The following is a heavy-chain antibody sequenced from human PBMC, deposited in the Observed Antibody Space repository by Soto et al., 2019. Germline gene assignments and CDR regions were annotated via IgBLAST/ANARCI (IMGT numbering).Heavy chain of an antibody. CDR3: ARVRLGDTFDF. V-gene: IGHV1-18*01. CDR2: FNPANRNT. D-gene: IGHD3-16*01. J-gene: IGHJ4*02. CDR1: GYTVTNYG. Sequence: DAVKVSCNVSGYTVTNYGINLVRHAPGQGLEWVGWFNPANRNTNYAQKFQDRFSMTTDTSTNTAYMEFIGLRSDDTSWGYCARVRLGDTFDFWGQESLVTDSS.